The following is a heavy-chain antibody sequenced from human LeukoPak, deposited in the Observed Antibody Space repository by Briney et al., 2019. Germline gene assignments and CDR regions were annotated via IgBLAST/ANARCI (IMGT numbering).Heavy chain of an antibody. CDR2: IKQDGSEK. CDR1: GFTFSSYW. CDR3: ARPHSGSYYSQDDPYYFDY. Sequence: PGGSLRLSCAASGFTFSSYWMSWVRQAPGKGLEWVANIKQDGSEKYYVDSVKGRFTISRDNAKNSLYLQMNSLRAEDTAVYYCARPHSGSYYSQDDPYYFDYWGQGTLVTVSS. V-gene: IGHV3-7*01. D-gene: IGHD1-26*01. J-gene: IGHJ4*02.